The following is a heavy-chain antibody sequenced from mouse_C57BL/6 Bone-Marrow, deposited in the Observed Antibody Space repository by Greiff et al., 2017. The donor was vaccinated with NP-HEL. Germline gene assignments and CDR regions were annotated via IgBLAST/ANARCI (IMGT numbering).Heavy chain of an antibody. CDR2: ISSGGSYT. J-gene: IGHJ3*01. D-gene: IGHD1-1*01. CDR3: ASRDYGSSWDY. CDR1: GFTFSSYG. V-gene: IGHV5-6*01. Sequence: EVMLVESGGDLVKPGGSLKLSCAASGFTFSSYGMSWVRQTPDKRLEWVATISSGGSYTYYPDSVKGRFTMSRDNAKNTLYLQMSSLKSEDTAMYYCASRDYGSSWDYWGQGTLVTVSA.